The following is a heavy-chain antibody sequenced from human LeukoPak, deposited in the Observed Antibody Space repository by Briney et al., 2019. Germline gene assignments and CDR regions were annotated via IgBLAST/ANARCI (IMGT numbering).Heavy chain of an antibody. Sequence: GGSLRLSCAASGFTFSSYCMSWVRQAPGKGLEWVANIKQDGSEKYYVDSVKGRFTISRDNAKNSLYLQMNSLRADDTAAYYCARGGLMVRGVIYHYYYYMDVWGKGTTVTISS. V-gene: IGHV3-7*01. D-gene: IGHD3-10*01. J-gene: IGHJ6*03. CDR3: ARGGLMVRGVIYHYYYYMDV. CDR2: IKQDGSEK. CDR1: GFTFSSYC.